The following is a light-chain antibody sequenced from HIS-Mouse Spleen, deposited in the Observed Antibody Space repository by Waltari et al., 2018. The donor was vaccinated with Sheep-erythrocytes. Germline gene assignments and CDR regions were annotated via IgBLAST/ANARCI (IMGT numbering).Light chain of an antibody. CDR1: KLGDKY. CDR2: QGS. J-gene: IGLJ2*01. V-gene: IGLV3-1*01. CDR3: QAWDSSTAV. Sequence: SYELTQPPSVSVSPGQTASITCSGDKLGDKYACWYQQKPGQSPVLVIYQGSKRPSGIPGRFSGSNYGNTATLTISGTQAMDEADYYCQAWDSSTAVFGGGTKLTVL.